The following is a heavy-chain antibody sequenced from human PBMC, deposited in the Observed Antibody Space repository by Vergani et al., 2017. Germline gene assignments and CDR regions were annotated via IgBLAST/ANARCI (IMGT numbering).Heavy chain of an antibody. V-gene: IGHV3-NL1*01. CDR2: ISWNSGSI. CDR3: AKSFIISSIAATGAFDI. CDR1: GFTFSSYG. D-gene: IGHD6-6*01. J-gene: IGHJ3*02. Sequence: QVQLVESGGGVVQPGRSLRLSCAASGFTFSSYGMHWVRQAPGKGLEWVSGISWNSGSIGYADSVKGRFTISRDNSKNTLYLQMNSLRAEDTAVYYCAKSFIISSIAATGAFDIWGQGTMVTVSS.